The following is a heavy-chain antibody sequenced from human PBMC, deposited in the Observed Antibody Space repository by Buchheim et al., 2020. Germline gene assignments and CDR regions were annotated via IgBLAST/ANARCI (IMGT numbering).Heavy chain of an antibody. D-gene: IGHD4-17*01. CDR1: GGSISSGGYY. J-gene: IGHJ4*02. Sequence: QVQLQESGPGLVKPSQTLSLTCSVSGGSISSGGYYWSWIRQHPGKGLEWIGYIYYSGSANYNPSLKSRVIILIDTSKNHFSLKLSSVTAADTAVYYCASWSLGDYAGDPKAGFDYWGQGTL. CDR2: IYYSGSA. V-gene: IGHV4-31*03. CDR3: ASWSLGDYAGDPKAGFDY.